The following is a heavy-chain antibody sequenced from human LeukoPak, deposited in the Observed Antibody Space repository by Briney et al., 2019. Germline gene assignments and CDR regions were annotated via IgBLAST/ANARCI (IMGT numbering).Heavy chain of an antibody. CDR1: GGAFSDYY. CDR2: INHSGST. D-gene: IGHD6-13*01. CDR3: ARAHRGVSKAGTKTIEQRAFDI. J-gene: IGHJ3*02. V-gene: IGHV4-34*01. Sequence: SETLSLTCAVYGGAFSDYYWSWIRQRPGKGLEGIGEINHSGSTNNNPSLKSRVTISVDTSKNQFSLTLSSVTAADTAVYYCARAHRGVSKAGTKTIEQRAFDIWGQGTMVTVSS.